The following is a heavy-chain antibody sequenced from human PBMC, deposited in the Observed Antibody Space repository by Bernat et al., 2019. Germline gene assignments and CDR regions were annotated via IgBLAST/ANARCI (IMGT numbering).Heavy chain of an antibody. CDR2: IKSKTDGRTT. J-gene: IGHJ4*02. Sequence: EVQLVGSGGDLVKPGGSLRLSCAASGFTFSNAWMNWVRQAPGKGLEWVGRIKSKTDGRTTDYAAPVKGRFTSSRDDLKNTLYLQMNSLKTEDTAVYYCTTAPRGYVDYWGQGTLVTVSS. D-gene: IGHD3-10*01. CDR3: TTAPRGYVDY. CDR1: GFTFSNAW. V-gene: IGHV3-15*07.